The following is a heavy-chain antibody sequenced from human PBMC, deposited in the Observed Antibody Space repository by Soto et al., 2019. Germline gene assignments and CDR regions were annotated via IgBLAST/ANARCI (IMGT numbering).Heavy chain of an antibody. Sequence: QLQLQESGPGLVKPSETLSLTCTVSGGSISSSSYYWGWIRQPPGKGLEWIGSIYYSGSTYYNPSLKSRVTISVDTSKNQFSLKLSSVTAADTAVYYCARVGDTAMATFDYWGQGTLVTVSS. V-gene: IGHV4-39*01. CDR3: ARVGDTAMATFDY. D-gene: IGHD5-18*01. J-gene: IGHJ4*02. CDR1: GGSISSSSYY. CDR2: IYYSGST.